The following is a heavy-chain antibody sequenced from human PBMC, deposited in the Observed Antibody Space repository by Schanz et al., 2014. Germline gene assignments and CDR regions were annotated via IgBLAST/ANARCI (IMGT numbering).Heavy chain of an antibody. CDR2: IGYDGSLK. CDR1: GLNFDYYG. J-gene: IGHJ4*02. D-gene: IGHD6-13*01. Sequence: QVQLVESGGGVVQPGRSLRLSCATSGLNFDYYGMNWVRQAPGKGLEWVANIGYDGSLKSYLDSVKGRFTISRDNSKNTLYLQVNSLRGEDTAVYYCARDGVDAAAGGNYWGQGTLVTVSS. CDR3: ARDGVDAAAGGNY. V-gene: IGHV3-30*19.